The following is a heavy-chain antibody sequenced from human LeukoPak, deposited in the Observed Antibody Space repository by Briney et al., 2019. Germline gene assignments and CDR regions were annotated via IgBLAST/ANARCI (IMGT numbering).Heavy chain of an antibody. CDR3: ARSGLWFGDPPRLDDAFDI. D-gene: IGHD3-10*01. V-gene: IGHV3-74*01. CDR2: INSDGSST. CDR1: GFTFSSYW. J-gene: IGHJ3*02. Sequence: GGSLRLSCAASGFTFSSYWMHWVRQAPGKGLVWVSRINSDGSSTSYADSVKGRFTISRDNAKNSLYLQMNSLRAEDTAVYYCARSGLWFGDPPRLDDAFDIWGQGTMVTVSS.